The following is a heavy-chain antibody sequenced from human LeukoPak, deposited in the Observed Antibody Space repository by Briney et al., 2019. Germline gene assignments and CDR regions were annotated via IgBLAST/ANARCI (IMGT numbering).Heavy chain of an antibody. J-gene: IGHJ4*02. Sequence: SETLSLTCTVSGGSISSGGYYWSWIRQHPGKGLEWIGYIYYSGSTYYNPSLKSRVTISVDTSKNQFSLKLSSVTAADTAVYYCARSDSSGYYFDYWGQGTLVTVSS. CDR3: ARSDSSGYYFDY. D-gene: IGHD3-22*01. V-gene: IGHV4-31*03. CDR1: GGSISSGGYY. CDR2: IYYSGST.